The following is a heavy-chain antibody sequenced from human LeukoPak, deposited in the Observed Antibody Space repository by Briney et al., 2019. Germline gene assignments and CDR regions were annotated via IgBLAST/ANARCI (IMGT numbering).Heavy chain of an antibody. CDR2: IYYSGST. CDR3: ARVIVVVTEGWFDP. J-gene: IGHJ5*02. CDR1: GGSTSSSSYY. D-gene: IGHD2-21*02. Sequence: TSETLSLTCTVSGGSTSSSSYYWGWIRQPPGKGLEWIGSIYYSGSTYYNPSLKSRVTISVDTSKNQFSLKLSSVTAADTAVYYCARVIVVVTEGWFDPWGQGTLVTVSS. V-gene: IGHV4-39*07.